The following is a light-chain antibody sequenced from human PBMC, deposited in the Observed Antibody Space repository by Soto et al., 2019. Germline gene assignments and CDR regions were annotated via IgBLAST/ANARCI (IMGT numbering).Light chain of an antibody. CDR2: DVT. Sequence: QSALTQPASVSGSPGQSITISCTGTSRDVGGYNYVSWYQQHPVKAPKLMIYDVTNRPSGVSDRFSGSKSGNTASLTVSGLQAEDEADYYCSSYAGNTKGVFGTGTKVTVL. J-gene: IGLJ1*01. V-gene: IGLV2-14*01. CDR1: SRDVGGYNY. CDR3: SSYAGNTKGV.